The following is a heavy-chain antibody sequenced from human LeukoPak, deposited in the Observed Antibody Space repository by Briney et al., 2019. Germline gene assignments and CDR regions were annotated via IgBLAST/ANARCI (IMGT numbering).Heavy chain of an antibody. Sequence: SETLSLTCTVSGGSISSSTYYWGWTRQPPGKGLEWKGSIHYSGSIYYNPSLKSRVTISVDMSKNQFSLKLSSVTAADTAVYYCARSYCSSSCYAVGAFDIWGQGTVVTVSS. CDR2: IHYSGSI. D-gene: IGHD2-2*01. J-gene: IGHJ3*02. V-gene: IGHV4-39*01. CDR3: ARSYCSSSCYAVGAFDI. CDR1: GGSISSSTYY.